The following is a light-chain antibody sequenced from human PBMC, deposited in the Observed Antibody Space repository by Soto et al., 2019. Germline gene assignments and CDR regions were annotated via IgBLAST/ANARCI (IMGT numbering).Light chain of an antibody. Sequence: EIVLTQSPGTLSLSPGERATLSCRASQSISSRSLAWYQQKPGQAPRLLIFDASSRATGIPDRFSGSGSGTDFTLTISRLEPEDFAVYYCQQYGSLSWTFGQGTRVEIK. V-gene: IGKV3-20*01. CDR3: QQYGSLSWT. J-gene: IGKJ1*01. CDR1: QSISSRS. CDR2: DAS.